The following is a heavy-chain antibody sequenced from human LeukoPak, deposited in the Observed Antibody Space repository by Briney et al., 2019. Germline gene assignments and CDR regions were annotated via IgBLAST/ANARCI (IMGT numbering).Heavy chain of an antibody. V-gene: IGHV3-53*05. CDR3: AKDIFGSGWYGGAFDI. D-gene: IGHD6-19*01. CDR1: GFSASNNY. CDR2: IYSGGST. J-gene: IGHJ3*02. Sequence: GGSLRLSCAASGFSASNNYTGGVRQAPRGGVEYGSVIYSGGSTNYADSVKCRFTISSDNSKNTLYLQMNSLRAEDTALYYCAKDIFGSGWYGGAFDIWGQGTMVTVSS.